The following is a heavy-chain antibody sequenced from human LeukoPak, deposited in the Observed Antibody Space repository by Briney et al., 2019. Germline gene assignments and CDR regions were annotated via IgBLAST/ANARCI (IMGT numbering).Heavy chain of an antibody. CDR3: ARGLTIFGVVTPFDY. Sequence: PGGSLRLSCAASGFTFSSYAMSWVRQAPGKGLEWVSSISSSSSYIYYADSVKGRFTISRDNAKNSLYLQMNSLRAEDTAVYYCARGLTIFGVVTPFDYWGQGTLVTVSS. CDR2: ISSSSSYI. CDR1: GFTFSSYA. D-gene: IGHD3-3*01. J-gene: IGHJ4*02. V-gene: IGHV3-21*01.